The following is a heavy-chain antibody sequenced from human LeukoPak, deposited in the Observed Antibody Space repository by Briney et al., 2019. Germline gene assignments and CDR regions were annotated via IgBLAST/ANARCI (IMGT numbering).Heavy chain of an antibody. CDR3: ARLPSPGFGGWYRGDSAFVI. CDR1: GGSISSSSYY. CDR2: IYYSGST. D-gene: IGHD6-19*01. V-gene: IGHV4-39*01. Sequence: SETLSLTCTVSGGSISSSSYYWGWIRQPPGKGLEWIGSIYYSGSTYYNPSLKSRVTISVDTSKNQFSLKLSSVTAADTAVYYCARLPSPGFGGWYRGDSAFVIWGQGTMVTVSS. J-gene: IGHJ3*02.